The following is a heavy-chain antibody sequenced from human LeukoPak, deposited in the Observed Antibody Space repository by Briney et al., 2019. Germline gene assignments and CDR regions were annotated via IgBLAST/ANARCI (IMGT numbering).Heavy chain of an antibody. CDR1: GFNVRGYW. J-gene: IGHJ4*02. D-gene: IGHD6-13*01. Sequence: GGGPRLSCAGSGFNVRGYWMNLVRQAPGKGVGGVGHIKKEGSEKNYVDSVKGRFTISRDNAENSLFLQMNSLRVEDTAVYYCAREWQGGIAAAGTRIEGDYWGQGTLVAVSS. V-gene: IGHV3-7*01. CDR2: IKKEGSEK. CDR3: AREWQGGIAAAGTRIEGDY.